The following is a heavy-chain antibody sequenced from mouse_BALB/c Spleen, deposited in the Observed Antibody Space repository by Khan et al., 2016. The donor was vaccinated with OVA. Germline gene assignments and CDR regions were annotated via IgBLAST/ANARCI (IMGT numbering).Heavy chain of an antibody. V-gene: IGHV5-6-4*01. D-gene: IGHD1-1*01. J-gene: IGHJ1*01. CDR3: TRMDGSSYGYFDV. Sequence: EVKLVESGGGLVKPGGSLKLSCAASGFTFSSYIMSWVRQTPEKRLEWVATISSGGSYTYYPDSVKGRFTISRDNAKNTLYLQMSSLKSEDTAMYYCTRMDGSSYGYFDVGGAGTTVTVSS. CDR1: GFTFSSYI. CDR2: ISSGGSYT.